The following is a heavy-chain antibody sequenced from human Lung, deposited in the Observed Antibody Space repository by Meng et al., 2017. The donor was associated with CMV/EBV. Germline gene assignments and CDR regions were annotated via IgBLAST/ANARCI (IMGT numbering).Heavy chain of an antibody. V-gene: IGHV3-23*03. J-gene: IGHJ4*02. Sequence: SGFTFSSYAMSWVRQATGKGLEWVSVISSDGGTAYYADSVRGRFTISRDASKNTLYLQMNSLRGEDTAVYYCAKPVPYCGSTSCYDSWGQGTLVTVSS. CDR1: GFTFSSYA. D-gene: IGHD2-2*01. CDR3: AKPVPYCGSTSCYDS. CDR2: ISSDGGTA.